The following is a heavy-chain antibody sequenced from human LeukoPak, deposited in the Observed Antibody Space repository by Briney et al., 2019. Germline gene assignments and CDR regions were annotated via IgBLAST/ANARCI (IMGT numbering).Heavy chain of an antibody. Sequence: GASVKVSCKASGYTFTGYYMHWVRQAPGQGLEWMGGISPLFGSAKYAQKFQGRVTITADESTSTAYMELSSLRSEDTAVYYCARGYAFDYWGQGTLVTVSS. CDR3: ARGYAFDY. V-gene: IGHV1-69*13. CDR2: ISPLFGSA. CDR1: GYTFTGYY. D-gene: IGHD3-16*01. J-gene: IGHJ4*02.